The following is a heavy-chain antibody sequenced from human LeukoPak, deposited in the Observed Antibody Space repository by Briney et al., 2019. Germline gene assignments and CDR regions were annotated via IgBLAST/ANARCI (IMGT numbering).Heavy chain of an antibody. CDR3: AGDDLDSSGYHNAFDI. CDR2: INPSGGST. J-gene: IGHJ3*02. Sequence: GASVKVSCKASGYTFTSYYMHWVRQAPGQGLEWMGIINPSGGSTSYAQKFQSRVTMTRDTSTSTVYMELSSLRSEDTAVYYCAGDDLDSSGYHNAFDIWGQGTMVTVSS. CDR1: GYTFTSYY. V-gene: IGHV1-46*01. D-gene: IGHD3-22*01.